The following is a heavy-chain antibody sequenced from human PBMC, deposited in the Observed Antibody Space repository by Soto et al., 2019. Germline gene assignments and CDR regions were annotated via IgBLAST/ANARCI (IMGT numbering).Heavy chain of an antibody. Sequence: TSETLSLTCAVSGGSINSSNWWSWVRQPPGKGLEWIGEIYHSGSTNYNPSLKSRVTVSVDKSKNQFSLKLSSVTAADTAVYYCARQGFGPLHGLVDVWGQGTTVTVSS. J-gene: IGHJ6*02. V-gene: IGHV4-4*02. CDR1: GGSINSSNW. D-gene: IGHD3-10*01. CDR3: ARQGFGPLHGLVDV. CDR2: IYHSGST.